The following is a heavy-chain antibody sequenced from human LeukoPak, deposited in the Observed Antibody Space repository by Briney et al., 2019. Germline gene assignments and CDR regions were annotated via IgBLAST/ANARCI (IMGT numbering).Heavy chain of an antibody. CDR2: INPKSGGT. CDR1: GYTFTGYY. D-gene: IGHD3-10*01. CDR3: ARVIGFGELSLGH. Sequence: GASVKVSCKASGYTFTGYYIHWVRQAPGQGLEWMGWINPKSGGTNYAQKFQGRVTMTRDTSISTAYMELSRLRSDDPAVYFCARVIGFGELSLGHWGQGTLVTVSS. J-gene: IGHJ4*02. V-gene: IGHV1-2*02.